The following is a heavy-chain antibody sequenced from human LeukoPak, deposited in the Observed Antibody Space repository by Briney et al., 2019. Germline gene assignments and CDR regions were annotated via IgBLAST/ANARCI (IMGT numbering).Heavy chain of an antibody. CDR2: ISWNSGNI. V-gene: IGHV3-9*01. J-gene: IGHJ6*02. D-gene: IGHD3-10*01. Sequence: GGSLRLSCAASGFTFDDYAMHWVRQAPGKGLEWVSGISWNSGNIGYADSVKGRFTISRDNAKDSLYLQMDSLRAEDTALYYCAKGSGGYNYYGMDVWGQGTTVTVSS. CDR3: AKGSGGYNYYGMDV. CDR1: GFTFDDYA.